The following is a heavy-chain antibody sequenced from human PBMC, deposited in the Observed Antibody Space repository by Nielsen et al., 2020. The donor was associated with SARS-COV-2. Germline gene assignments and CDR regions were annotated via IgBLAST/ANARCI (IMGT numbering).Heavy chain of an antibody. V-gene: IGHV4-39*01. CDR3: ARQELDGGWFDP. D-gene: IGHD3/OR15-3a*01. J-gene: IGHJ5*02. CDR2: IYYSGST. CDR1: GGSISSSSYY. Sequence: SETLSLTCAVYGGSISSSSYYWGWIRQPPGKGLEWIGSIYYSGSTNYNPSLKSRVTISVDTSKNQFSLKLSSVTAADTAVYYCARQELDGGWFDPWGQGTLVTVSS.